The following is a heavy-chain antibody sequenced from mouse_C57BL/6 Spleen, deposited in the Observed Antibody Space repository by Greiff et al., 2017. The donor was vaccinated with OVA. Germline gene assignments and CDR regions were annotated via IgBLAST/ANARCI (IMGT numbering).Heavy chain of an antibody. V-gene: IGHV1-55*01. CDR3: ARSGYGSSYDY. J-gene: IGHJ2*01. CDR1: GYTFTSYW. CDR2: IYPGSGST. Sequence: QVQLQQPGAELVKPGASVKMSCKASGYTFTSYWITWVKQRPGQGLEWIGDIYPGSGSTNYNEKFKSKAPLTVDTSSSTAYMQLSSLTSEDSAVYYCARSGYGSSYDYWGQGTTLTVSS. D-gene: IGHD1-1*01.